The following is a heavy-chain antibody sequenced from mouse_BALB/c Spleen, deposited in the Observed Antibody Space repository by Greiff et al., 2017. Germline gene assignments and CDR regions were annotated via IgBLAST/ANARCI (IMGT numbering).Heavy chain of an antibody. D-gene: IGHD1-1*01. Sequence: VQLKESGAELVKPGASVKLSCTASGFNIKDTYMHWVKQRPEQGLEWIGRIDPANGNTKYDPKFQGKATITADTSSNTAYLQLSSLTSEDTAVYYCASGHYYGNCDYWGQGTTLTVSS. CDR3: ASGHYYGNCDY. V-gene: IGHV14-3*02. CDR1: GFNIKDTY. CDR2: IDPANGNT. J-gene: IGHJ2*01.